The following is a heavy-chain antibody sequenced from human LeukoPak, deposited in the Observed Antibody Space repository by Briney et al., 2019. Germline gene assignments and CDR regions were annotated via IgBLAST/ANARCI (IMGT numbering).Heavy chain of an antibody. D-gene: IGHD6-6*01. J-gene: IGHJ5*02. CDR1: GGSISSGSYY. CDR2: IYTSGST. Sequence: SETLSLTCTVSGGSISSGSYYWSWIRQPAGKGLEWIGRIYTSGSTNYNPSLKSRVTISVDTSKNQFSLKLSSVTAADTAVYYCARVGDSSSSGFRAPTGWFDPWGQGTLVTVSS. V-gene: IGHV4-61*02. CDR3: ARVGDSSSSGFRAPTGWFDP.